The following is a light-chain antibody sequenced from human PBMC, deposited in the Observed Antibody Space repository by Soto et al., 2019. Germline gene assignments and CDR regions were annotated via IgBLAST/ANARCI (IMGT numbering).Light chain of an antibody. CDR3: QQYANLPYT. V-gene: IGKV1-33*01. CDR1: QVISNY. CDR2: DIS. Sequence: DIQMTQSPSSLSASVGDRVTITCQASQVISNYLNWYQQKPGKAPKLLIYDISTLEIGVPSRFSGSGSGTDFTFTITVLQHEDIATYYCQQYANLPYTFGQGTKLEI. J-gene: IGKJ2*01.